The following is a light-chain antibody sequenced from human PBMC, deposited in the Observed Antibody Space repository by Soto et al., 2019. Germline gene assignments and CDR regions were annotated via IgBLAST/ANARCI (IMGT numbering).Light chain of an antibody. J-gene: IGLJ3*02. V-gene: IGLV1-40*01. CDR1: SSNIGAAYD. CDR2: CNN. CDR3: QSYDLSLRGWV. Sequence: QLVLTQPPSVSEAPGQKVTISCTRSSSNIGAAYDVHWDQHLPGTAPKLLIYCNNNRPSGVPDPFSASKSGTSASLAITGLRAEYEADYHCQSYDLSLRGWVFGGGTTLTVL.